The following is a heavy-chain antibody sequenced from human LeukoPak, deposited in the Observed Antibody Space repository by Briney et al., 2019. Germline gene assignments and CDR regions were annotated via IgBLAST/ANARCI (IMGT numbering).Heavy chain of an antibody. CDR1: GYSFTSYG. Sequence: GASVKVSCKASGYSFTSYGITWVRQAPGQGLEWMGWIIPVLGIANYAQKFQGRVTITADESTSTAYMELSSLISEDTAVYYCAAPQSRISSYYYVMDVWGQGTTVTVSS. CDR3: AAPQSRISSYYYVMDV. V-gene: IGHV1-69*10. J-gene: IGHJ6*02. CDR2: IIPVLGIA. D-gene: IGHD2-15*01.